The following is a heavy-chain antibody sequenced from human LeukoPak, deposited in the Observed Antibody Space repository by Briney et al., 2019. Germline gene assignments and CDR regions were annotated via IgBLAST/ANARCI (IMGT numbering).Heavy chain of an antibody. Sequence: GGSLRLSCAASGFTFSSYWMHWVRQAPGKGLVWVSRINSDGSSTNYADSVKGRFTISRDNSKNTLYLQMNSLRAEDTAVYYCAKLRGRAVAGTDWFDPWGQGTLVTVSS. CDR2: INSDGSST. CDR1: GFTFSSYW. D-gene: IGHD6-19*01. J-gene: IGHJ5*02. V-gene: IGHV3-74*01. CDR3: AKLRGRAVAGTDWFDP.